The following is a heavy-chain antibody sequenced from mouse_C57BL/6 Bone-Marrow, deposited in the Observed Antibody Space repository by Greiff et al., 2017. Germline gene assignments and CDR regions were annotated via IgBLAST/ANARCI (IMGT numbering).Heavy chain of an antibody. D-gene: IGHD1-1*01. J-gene: IGHJ4*01. CDR3: ARESYYGSSLYYYAMDY. CDR2: IDPSDSYT. V-gene: IGHV1-69*01. CDR1: GYTFTSYW. Sequence: QVQLKQPGAELVMPGASVKLSCKASGYTFTSYWMHWVKQRPGQGLEWIGEIDPSDSYTNYNQKFKGKSTLTVDKSSSTAYMQLSSLTSEDSAVYYCARESYYGSSLYYYAMDYWGQGTSVTVSS.